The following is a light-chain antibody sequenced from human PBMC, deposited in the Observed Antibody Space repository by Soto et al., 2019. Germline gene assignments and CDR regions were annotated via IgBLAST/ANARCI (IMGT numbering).Light chain of an antibody. CDR1: SGSIASNY. V-gene: IGLV6-57*02. Sequence: NFMLTQPHSVSESPGKTVTISCTGSSGSIASNYVQWYQQRPGSAPTIVIYEDNLRPSGVPDRFTGSIVTSSNSASLTISGLKTEDEADYYCQSYDTSNHVVFGGGTKVTVL. CDR2: EDN. CDR3: QSYDTSNHVV. J-gene: IGLJ2*01.